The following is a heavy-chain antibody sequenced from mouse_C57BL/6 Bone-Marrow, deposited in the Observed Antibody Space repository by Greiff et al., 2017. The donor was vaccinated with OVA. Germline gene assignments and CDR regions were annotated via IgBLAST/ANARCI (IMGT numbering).Heavy chain of an antibody. D-gene: IGHD1-1*01. V-gene: IGHV1-5*01. Sequence: EVQLQESGTVLARPGASVKMSCKTSGYTFTSYWMHWVKQRPGQGLEWIGAIYPGNSDTSYNQTFKGKAKLTAVTSASTADMENSSLTNEDAAVYYCTRSGSSYEYYAMDYWGQGTSVTVSS. J-gene: IGHJ4*01. CDR2: IYPGNSDT. CDR3: TRSGSSYEYYAMDY. CDR1: GYTFTSYW.